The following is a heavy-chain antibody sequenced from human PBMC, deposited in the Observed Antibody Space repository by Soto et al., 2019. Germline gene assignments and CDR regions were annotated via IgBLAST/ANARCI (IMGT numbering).Heavy chain of an antibody. J-gene: IGHJ2*01. CDR3: ASRFGSESTPRWYFDL. CDR2: IIPILGIA. V-gene: IGHV1-69*02. D-gene: IGHD3-10*01. Sequence: QVQLVQSGAEVKKPGSSVKVSCKASGGTFSSYTISWVRQAPGQGLEWMGRIIPILGIANYAQKFQGRVRRAXXKXPXXVYMELSKLRSEDPAVYYCASRFGSESTPRWYFDLWGRGTLVTVSS. CDR1: GGTFSSYT.